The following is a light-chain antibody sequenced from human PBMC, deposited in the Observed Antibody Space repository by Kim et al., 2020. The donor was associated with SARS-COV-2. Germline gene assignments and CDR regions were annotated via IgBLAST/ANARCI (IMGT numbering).Light chain of an antibody. CDR3: QQYDNLPYT. CDR1: RDIKKF. Sequence: DIQLTQSPSSLSASVGDRVTISCQASRDIKKFLNWFQQRPGQPPKLLIYDESNLEIGVPSRFSGSGSGTHFSLTVTSLQPEDVGTYFCQQYDNLPYTFGQGTKLEI. V-gene: IGKV1-33*01. J-gene: IGKJ2*01. CDR2: DES.